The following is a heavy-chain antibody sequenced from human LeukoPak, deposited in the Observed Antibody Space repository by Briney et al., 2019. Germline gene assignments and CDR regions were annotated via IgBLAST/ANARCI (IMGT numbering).Heavy chain of an antibody. V-gene: IGHV4-59*01. CDR2: IYNSGSP. J-gene: IGHJ6*03. Sequence: PSESLSLSCTVSGVSFSSYYWSWIRQPPGKGLEWIGYIYNSGSPNYNPSSKSRVTISVDTSKNQFSLKLSSVTAADTAVYYCARGREYYYYMDVWGKGTTVTVSS. CDR3: ARGREYYYYMDV. CDR1: GVSFSSYY.